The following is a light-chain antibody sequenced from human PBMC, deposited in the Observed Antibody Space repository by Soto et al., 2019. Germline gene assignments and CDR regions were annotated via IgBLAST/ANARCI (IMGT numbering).Light chain of an antibody. Sequence: IVLTQSADTLSVSSCEIATLSFSSSQSVTTYLAWYQQKPVQAPSLLIYDASNRATGIPARFSGSGSGTDFTLTISSLEPEDFAVYYCQQRSNWPPLISFGQGTRLEI. J-gene: IGKJ5*01. CDR1: QSVTTY. CDR2: DAS. CDR3: QQRSNWPPLIS. V-gene: IGKV3-11*01.